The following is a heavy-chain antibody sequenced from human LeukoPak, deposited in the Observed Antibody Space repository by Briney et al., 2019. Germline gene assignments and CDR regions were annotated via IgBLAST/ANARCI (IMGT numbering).Heavy chain of an antibody. Sequence: PGGSLRLSCAASGFTFSSYAMTWVRQAPGKGLEWVSTISESGGGSYSGGGTYYGDSVKGRFIISKDGSTNTLFLQMGSLRADDTGIYYCAKGKVNHLGALDYWGQGALVTVSS. D-gene: IGHD1-26*01. CDR3: AKGKVNHLGALDY. CDR1: GFTFSSYA. J-gene: IGHJ4*02. CDR2: ISESGGGSYSGGGT. V-gene: IGHV3-23*01.